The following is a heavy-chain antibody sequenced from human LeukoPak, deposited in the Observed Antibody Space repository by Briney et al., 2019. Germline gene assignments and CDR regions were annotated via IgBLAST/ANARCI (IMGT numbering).Heavy chain of an antibody. CDR2: ISSGTTTI. D-gene: IGHD2-2*01. CDR3: ARRYCSSTSCTLDY. CDR1: GFTFSSYE. V-gene: IGHV3-48*03. Sequence: GGSLRLSCTASGFTFSSYEMNWVRQTPGKGLEWVSYISSGTTTIYYADSVKGRFTISRDNAKNSLYLQMNSLRAEDTAVYYCARRYCSSTSCTLDYWGQGTLVTVSS. J-gene: IGHJ4*02.